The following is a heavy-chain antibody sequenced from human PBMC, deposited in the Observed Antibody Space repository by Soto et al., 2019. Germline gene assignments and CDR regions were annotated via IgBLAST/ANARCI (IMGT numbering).Heavy chain of an antibody. J-gene: IGHJ4*02. CDR1: GGSFSGYY. Sequence: QVQLQQWGAGLLKPSETLSLTCAVYGGSFSGYYCSWIRQPPGKGMEWIGEINHSGSTNYNPSRKSRVTISVDTSKNQFSLKLSSVTAADTAVYYCARGRGDYWGQGTLVTVSS. CDR3: ARGRGDY. CDR2: INHSGST. V-gene: IGHV4-34*01. D-gene: IGHD3-16*01.